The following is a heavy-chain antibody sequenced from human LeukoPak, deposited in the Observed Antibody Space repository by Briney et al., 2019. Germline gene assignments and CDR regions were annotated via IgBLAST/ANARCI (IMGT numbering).Heavy chain of an antibody. V-gene: IGHV3-66*01. CDR1: GFTVSSNY. CDR3: ARYGSGALFDY. Sequence: PGGSLRLSCAASGFTVSSNYMSWVRQAPGKGLEWVSDIYSGGSTYYADSVKGRFTISRDNSKNTLYLQMNSLRAEDTAVYYCARYGSGALFDYWGQGTLVTVSS. D-gene: IGHD3-10*01. CDR2: IYSGGST. J-gene: IGHJ4*02.